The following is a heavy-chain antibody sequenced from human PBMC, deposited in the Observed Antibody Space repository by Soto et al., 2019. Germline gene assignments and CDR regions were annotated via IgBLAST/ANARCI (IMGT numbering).Heavy chain of an antibody. J-gene: IGHJ4*02. V-gene: IGHV5-51*01. CDR1: GYNFAVYW. CDR3: ARGGVSTRTFDY. Sequence: GESLKISCDGSGYNFAVYWIALVLQMPGKGLELMGITYPSDSDTRYRPSFQGQVTISADKSISSAYLQWSSLRASDTAMYYCARGGVSTRTFDYWGQGTPVTVSS. CDR2: TYPSDSDT. D-gene: IGHD3-3*01.